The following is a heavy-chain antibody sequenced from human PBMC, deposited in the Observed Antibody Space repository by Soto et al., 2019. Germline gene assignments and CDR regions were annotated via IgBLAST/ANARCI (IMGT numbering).Heavy chain of an antibody. V-gene: IGHV4-4*07. CDR1: GGSINTFY. D-gene: IGHD5-12*01. J-gene: IGHJ4*02. CDR3: AREGSYSAYNFAHGIQLWSFDF. CDR2: IFSSGST. Sequence: SETLSLTCTVSGGSINTFYWSWVRQPAGKGLEWIGRIFSSGSTSFNPSLESRVAMSVDTSKNHFSLNLSPVTAADMAVYYCAREGSYSAYNFAHGIQLWSFDFWGQGALVTVSS.